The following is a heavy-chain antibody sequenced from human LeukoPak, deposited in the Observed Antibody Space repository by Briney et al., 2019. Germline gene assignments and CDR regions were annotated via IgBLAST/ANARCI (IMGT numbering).Heavy chain of an antibody. CDR2: ITISGHTK. CDR3: ARGDPHADL. V-gene: IGHV3-48*03. CDR1: GFDLSTYE. J-gene: IGHJ5*02. Sequence: GGSLRPSCAASGFDLSTYEMNWVRQAPGKGLEWIADITISGHTKNYADSVKGRFTISRDNARTSLYLQMNSLRVEDTGVYYCARGDPHADLWGQGTLVTVSS.